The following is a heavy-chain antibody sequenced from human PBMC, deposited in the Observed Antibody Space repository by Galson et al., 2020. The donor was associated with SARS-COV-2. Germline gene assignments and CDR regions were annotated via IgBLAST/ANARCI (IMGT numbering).Heavy chain of an antibody. Sequence: ESGPTLVKPTQTLTLTCTFSGFSLSTSGMCVNWIRQPPGKALEWLARIDCDDDEYYSTSLKTRLSISKDTSKNQVVLTMTNMDPVDTATYYCARIDSSGCRGNYWGQGTLVTVSS. V-gene: IGHV2-70*11. CDR2: IDCDDDE. CDR1: GFSLSTSGMC. D-gene: IGHD6-19*01. CDR3: ARIDSSGCRGNY. J-gene: IGHJ4*02.